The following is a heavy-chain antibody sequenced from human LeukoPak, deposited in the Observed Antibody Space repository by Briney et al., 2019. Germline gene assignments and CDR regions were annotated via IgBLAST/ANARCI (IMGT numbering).Heavy chain of an antibody. CDR1: GGSFSGYY. D-gene: IGHD3-10*01. CDR2: INHSGST. J-gene: IGHJ3*02. V-gene: IGHV4-34*01. CDR3: ARSDGYGLVGI. Sequence: SETLSLTCAVYGGSFSGYYWSWIRQPPGKGLEWIGEINHSGSTNYNPSLKSRVTISVDTSKNQFSLKLNSVTAADTAVYYCARSDGYGLVGIWGQGTMVTVSS.